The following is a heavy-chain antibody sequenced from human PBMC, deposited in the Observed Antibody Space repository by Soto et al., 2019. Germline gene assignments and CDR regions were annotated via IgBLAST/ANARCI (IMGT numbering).Heavy chain of an antibody. J-gene: IGHJ6*02. CDR2: IYYSGST. CDR3: ARKEGSSWYTNYYYYYGMDV. V-gene: IGHV4-39*01. D-gene: IGHD6-13*01. Sequence: PEKLRDTYTVSGGSIRRSSYYWGWIRQPPEKGLAWIGSIYYSGSTYYNPSLKIRAAISVDTSKNQFSLKLSSVAAADTAVYYCARKEGSSWYTNYYYYYGMDVWCQWPTGT. CDR1: GGSIRRSSYY.